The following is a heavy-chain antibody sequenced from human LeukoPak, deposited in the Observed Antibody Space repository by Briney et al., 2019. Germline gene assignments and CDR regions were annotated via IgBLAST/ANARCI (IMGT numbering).Heavy chain of an antibody. Sequence: PGGSLRLSCVASGFTFDDYAMHWVRQAPGKGLEWVSGINWNSGDVGYADSVKGRFTISRDNSKNTLYLQMNSLRAEDTAVYYCAKGEVELLWFGELLFDAFDIWGQGTMVTVSS. J-gene: IGHJ3*02. CDR3: AKGEVELLWFGELLFDAFDI. V-gene: IGHV3-9*01. CDR1: GFTFDDYA. CDR2: INWNSGDV. D-gene: IGHD3-10*01.